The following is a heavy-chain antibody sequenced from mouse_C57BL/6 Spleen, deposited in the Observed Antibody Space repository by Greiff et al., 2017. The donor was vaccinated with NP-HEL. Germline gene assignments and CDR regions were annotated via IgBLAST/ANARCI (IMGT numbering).Heavy chain of an antibody. V-gene: IGHV1-64*01. CDR1: GYTFTSYW. J-gene: IGHJ4*01. CDR3: ARTGTLYYAMDY. D-gene: IGHD4-1*01. CDR2: IHPNSGST. Sequence: VQLQQPGAELVKPGASVKLSCKASGYTFTSYWMHWVKQRPGQGLEWIGMIHPNSGSTNYNEKFKSKATLTVDKSYSTAYMQLSSLTSEDSAVYYCARTGTLYYAMDYWGQGTSVTVSS.